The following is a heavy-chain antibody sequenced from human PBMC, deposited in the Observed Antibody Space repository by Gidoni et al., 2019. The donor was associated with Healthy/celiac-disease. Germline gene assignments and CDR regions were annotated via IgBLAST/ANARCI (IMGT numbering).Heavy chain of an antibody. D-gene: IGHD2-2*01. J-gene: IGHJ4*02. CDR1: GYSLSTSGVG. Sequence: QINLTESGPTLRKPTQTLTLTCILSGYSLSTSGVGVGWIRQPPGKALEWLALIYWDYDKRYSPSLKSRLTITKDTSNNPVVLTMTNMDPVDTATYYCAHRHCSRTSCFIDYWGQGTLVTVSS. CDR2: IYWDYDK. V-gene: IGHV2-5*02. CDR3: AHRHCSRTSCFIDY.